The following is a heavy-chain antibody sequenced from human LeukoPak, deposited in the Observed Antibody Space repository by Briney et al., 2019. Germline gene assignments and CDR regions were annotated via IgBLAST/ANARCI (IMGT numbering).Heavy chain of an antibody. CDR1: GGSISSSSYY. Sequence: SETLSLTCTVSGGSISSSSYYWGWIRQPPGKGLEWIGSIHYSRSTYYNPSLKSRVTISVDTSKNQFSLKLSSVTAADTAVYYCVIAAQTMFDYWGQGTLVTVSS. CDR3: VIAAQTMFDY. V-gene: IGHV4-39*01. D-gene: IGHD6-13*01. CDR2: IHYSRST. J-gene: IGHJ4*02.